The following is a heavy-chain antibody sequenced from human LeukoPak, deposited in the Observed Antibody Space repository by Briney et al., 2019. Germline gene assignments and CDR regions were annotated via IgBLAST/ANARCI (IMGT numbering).Heavy chain of an antibody. CDR2: ISGSGGST. J-gene: IGHJ4*02. CDR1: GFTFSNYA. Sequence: GGSLRLSCTASGFTFSNYAMSWVRQAPGKGLEWVSDISGSGGSTYYADSVKGRFTISRDNSKDTLDLQMNSLRAEDTAVYYCAKHPIVGATGNFDYWGQGTLVTVSS. V-gene: IGHV3-23*01. CDR3: AKHPIVGATGNFDY. D-gene: IGHD1-26*01.